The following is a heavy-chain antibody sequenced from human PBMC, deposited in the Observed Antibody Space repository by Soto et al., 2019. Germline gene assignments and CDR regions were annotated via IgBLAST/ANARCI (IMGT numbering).Heavy chain of an antibody. CDR1: GFSLSDYW. Sequence: EVQLVESGGGLVQPGGSLRLSCAASGFSLSDYWMHWVRQAPGEGLVWLSRITCDGSSTNYADSVKGRFTISRDNAKNTLYLQVNSLRGEDTAVYYCARGANGYYYFDYWGQGTLVTVSS. V-gene: IGHV3-74*01. CDR3: ARGANGYYYFDY. J-gene: IGHJ4*02. CDR2: ITCDGSST. D-gene: IGHD5-18*01.